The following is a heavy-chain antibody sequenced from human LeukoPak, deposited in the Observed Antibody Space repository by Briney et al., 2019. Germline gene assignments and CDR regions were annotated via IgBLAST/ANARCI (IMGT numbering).Heavy chain of an antibody. Sequence: SETLSLTCTVSGYSISSGYYWGWIRQPPGKGLEWIGSIYHSGSTYYNPSLKSRVTISVDTSKNQFSLKLSSVTAADTAVYYCAREYSRDWYFDLWGRGTLVTVSS. J-gene: IGHJ2*01. CDR1: GYSISSGYY. CDR2: IYHSGST. V-gene: IGHV4-38-2*02. CDR3: AREYSRDWYFDL. D-gene: IGHD6-13*01.